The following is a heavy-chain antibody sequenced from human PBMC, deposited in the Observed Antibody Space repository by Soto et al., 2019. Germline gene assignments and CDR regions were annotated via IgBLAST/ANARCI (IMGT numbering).Heavy chain of an antibody. CDR2: ISSSSSTI. V-gene: IGHV3-48*01. D-gene: IGHD2-2*01. CDR1: GFTFSSYS. Sequence: GGSLRLSCAASGFTFSSYSMNWVRQAPGKGLEWVSYISSSSSTIYYADSVKGRFTISRDNAKNSLYLQMNSLRAEDTAVYYCARDRPYCSSTSCYQNEHDAFDIWGQGTMVTVSS. J-gene: IGHJ3*02. CDR3: ARDRPYCSSTSCYQNEHDAFDI.